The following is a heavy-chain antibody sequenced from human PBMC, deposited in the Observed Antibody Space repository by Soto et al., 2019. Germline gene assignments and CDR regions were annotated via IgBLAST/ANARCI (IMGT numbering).Heavy chain of an antibody. D-gene: IGHD2-15*01. CDR3: ARGSCDSPTCDSLTYYYGMDG. CDR2: MSHDGDNR. J-gene: IGHJ6*02. Sequence: QVQLVESGGGVVQPGRSLRLSCEASRFTFSTSSFHWVRQAPGKGLEWVAAMSHDGDNRYNVDSMKGRFTTSRDNSKNTLYLQRNRLRDDDTAVYYCARGSCDSPTCDSLTYYYGMDGWGEGTTVTVSS. V-gene: IGHV3-30-3*01. CDR1: RFTFSTSS.